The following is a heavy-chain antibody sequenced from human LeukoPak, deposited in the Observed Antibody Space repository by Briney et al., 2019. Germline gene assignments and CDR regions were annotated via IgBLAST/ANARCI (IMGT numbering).Heavy chain of an antibody. CDR2: IYHSGST. V-gene: IGHV4-30-2*01. D-gene: IGHD6-13*01. Sequence: SETLSHTCAVSGGSISSGGYSWSWIRQPPGKGLEWIGYIYHSGSTYYNPSLKSRVTISVDRSKNQFSLKLSSVTAADTAVYYCARGVETYSSSWYNTPNAFDIWGQGTMVTVSS. CDR3: ARGVETYSSSWYNTPNAFDI. CDR1: GGSISSGGYS. J-gene: IGHJ3*02.